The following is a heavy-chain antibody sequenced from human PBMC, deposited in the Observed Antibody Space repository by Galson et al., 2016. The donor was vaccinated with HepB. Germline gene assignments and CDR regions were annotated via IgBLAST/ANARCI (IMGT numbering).Heavy chain of an antibody. Sequence: SETLSLTCTVSGGSISSNIHLWAWVRQPPGKGLEWIGTIYYRGTTYYNPSLKSRLTMDVDTSKNQFSLKLSSVTAADTSVYYCARLVHGGTFFDSWGQGTLVTVSS. V-gene: IGHV4-39*01. CDR1: GGSISSNIHL. CDR3: ARLVHGGTFFDS. D-gene: IGHD1-14*01. CDR2: IYYRGTT. J-gene: IGHJ4*02.